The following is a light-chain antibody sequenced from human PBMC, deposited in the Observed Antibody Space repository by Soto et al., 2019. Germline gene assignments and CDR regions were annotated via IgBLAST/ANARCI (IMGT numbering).Light chain of an antibody. CDR1: QTVSNN. Sequence: EIVMTQSPATLSVSPGERATLSCRASQTVSNNLAWYQQKPGQAPRLLIYGASTRATGFPARFSGSGSGTEFTLTISSLQSEDFAVYYCQQYNNWLPLTFGGGTKLDIK. CDR2: GAS. J-gene: IGKJ4*01. CDR3: QQYNNWLPLT. V-gene: IGKV3-15*01.